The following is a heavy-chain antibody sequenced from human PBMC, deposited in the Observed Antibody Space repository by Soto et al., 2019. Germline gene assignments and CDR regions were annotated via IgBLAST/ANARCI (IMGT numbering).Heavy chain of an antibody. Sequence: EVQLVESGGGLVKPGGSLRLSCAASGFTFSNAWMSWVRQAPGKGLEWVGRIKSKTDGGTTDYAAPVKGRFNISRDDSKTTLYVKMNSLKTEDTAVYYCTTALVIYDYIWGSYRFTRLAAFDIWGQGTMVTVSS. J-gene: IGHJ3*02. D-gene: IGHD3-16*02. CDR1: GFTFSNAW. CDR3: TTALVIYDYIWGSYRFTRLAAFDI. V-gene: IGHV3-15*01. CDR2: IKSKTDGGTT.